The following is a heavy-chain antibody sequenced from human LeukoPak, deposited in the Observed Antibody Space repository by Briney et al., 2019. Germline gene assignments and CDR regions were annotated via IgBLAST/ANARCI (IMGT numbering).Heavy chain of an antibody. D-gene: IGHD4/OR15-4a*01. J-gene: IGHJ5*02. V-gene: IGHV4-39*01. Sequence: SETLSLTCNVSGDSITSGGFYWAWIRQSPGKGLEWIGNVYYSGSTQYNPSLKGRVTISMDMPKNQFSLNLNSVSVTDTAIYYCARRDYAAWFDPWGQGTLDTVSS. CDR1: GDSITSGGFY. CDR3: ARRDYAAWFDP. CDR2: VYYSGST.